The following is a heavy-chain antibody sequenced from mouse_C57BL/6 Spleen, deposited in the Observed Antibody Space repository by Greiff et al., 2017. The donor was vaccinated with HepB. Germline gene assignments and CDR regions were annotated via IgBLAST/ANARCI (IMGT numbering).Heavy chain of an antibody. D-gene: IGHD1-1*01. CDR1: GYTFTDYY. V-gene: IGHV1-26*01. Sequence: EVQLQQSGPELVKPGASVKISCKASGYTFTDYYMNWVKQSHGKSLEWIGDINPNNGGTSYNQKFKGKATLTVDKSSSTAYMELRSLTSEDSAVYYCANYYGSSPWFAYWGQGTLVTDSA. CDR2: INPNNGGT. J-gene: IGHJ3*01. CDR3: ANYYGSSPWFAY.